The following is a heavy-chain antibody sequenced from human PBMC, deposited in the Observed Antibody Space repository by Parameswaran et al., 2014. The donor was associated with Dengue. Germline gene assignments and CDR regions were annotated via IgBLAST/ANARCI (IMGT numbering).Heavy chain of an antibody. Sequence: GESLKISCVASGFTFSSYDMNWVRQAPGKGLEWVSYIGSRDKGIYYADSVKARFTISRDNAENSLFLQMDNLRAEDTGVYYCARGGNFLLWFGEFDYWGQGTQVTVSS. V-gene: IGHV3-48*03. CDR3: ARGGNFLLWFGEFDY. CDR1: GFTFSSYD. CDR2: IGSRDKGI. D-gene: IGHD3-10*01. J-gene: IGHJ4*02.